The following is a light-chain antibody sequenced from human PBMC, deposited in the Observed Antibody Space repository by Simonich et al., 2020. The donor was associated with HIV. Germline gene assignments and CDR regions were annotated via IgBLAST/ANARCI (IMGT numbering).Light chain of an antibody. CDR2: EIL. J-gene: IGKJ1*01. Sequence: EIVMTQTPLSLSVTPGQPASISCKSSRYLLYRYIKTYLYWDLQKPGQSPQPLIYEILKRFSGVPDRFSGSGSGTDFTLKISRVEAEDVGVYYCMQSIQLPRTFGQGTKVEIK. CDR3: MQSIQLPRT. V-gene: IGKV2D-29*02. CDR1: RYLLYRYIKTY.